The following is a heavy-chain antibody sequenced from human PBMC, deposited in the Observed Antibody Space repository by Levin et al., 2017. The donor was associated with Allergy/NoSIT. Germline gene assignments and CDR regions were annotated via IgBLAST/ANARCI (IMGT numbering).Heavy chain of an antibody. CDR2: TYYTSKWYY. V-gene: IGHV6-1*01. J-gene: IGHJ4*02. CDR1: GDSVSSNSAA. Sequence: SQTLSLTCAISGDSVSSNSAAWNWIRQSPSRGLEWLGRTYYTSKWYYEYAVSVKSRITINPDTSKNQFSLQLNSVTPEDTAVYYCAKEVGYCTGGICSRGIDYWGQGTLVTVSS. CDR3: AKEVGYCTGGICSRGIDY. D-gene: IGHD2-8*02.